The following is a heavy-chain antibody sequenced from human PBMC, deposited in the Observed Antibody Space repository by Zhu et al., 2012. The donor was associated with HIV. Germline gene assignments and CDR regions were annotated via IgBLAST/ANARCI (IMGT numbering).Heavy chain of an antibody. Sequence: QVQLQESGPGLVKPSETLSLTCTVSGGSISSSSYYWGWIRQPPGKGLEWIGSIYYSGSTYYNPSLKSRVTISVDTSNNQFSLKLSSVTAADTAVYYCARDGMSSGXYGDAFDIWGQGTMVTSLQ. CDR1: GGSISSSSYY. D-gene: IGHD6-19*01. J-gene: IGHJ3*02. V-gene: IGHV4-39*07. CDR2: IYYSGST. CDR3: ARDGMSSGXYGDAFDI.